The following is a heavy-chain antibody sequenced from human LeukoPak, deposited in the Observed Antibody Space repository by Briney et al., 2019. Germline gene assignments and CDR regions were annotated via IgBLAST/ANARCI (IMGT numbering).Heavy chain of an antibody. CDR3: ARIMEYCSSTSCYHGMDV. CDR1: GGTFNNYA. J-gene: IGHJ6*02. V-gene: IGHV1-69*13. CDR2: IIPLFRTA. Sequence: SVKVSCKTYGGTFNNYAINWVRQAPGQGLEWMGGIIPLFRTANYAQNFQGRLTITADESTRTVYMELSSLRSEDTAVYYCARIMEYCSSTSCYHGMDVWGQGTTVTVSS. D-gene: IGHD2-2*01.